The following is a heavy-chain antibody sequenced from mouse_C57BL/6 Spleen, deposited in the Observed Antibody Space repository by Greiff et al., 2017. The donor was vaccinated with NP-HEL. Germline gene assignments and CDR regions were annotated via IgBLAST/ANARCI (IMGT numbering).Heavy chain of an antibody. CDR2: FYPGAGDT. Sequence: QVQLQQSGAELVKPGASVKISCKASGYAFSSYWMNWVKQRPGTGLEWIGQFYPGAGDTNYNGKFKGKATLTADKSSSTAYMQLSSLTSEDSAVYFCARELPFLFAYWGQGTLVTVSA. CDR1: GYAFSSYW. V-gene: IGHV1-80*01. J-gene: IGHJ3*01. CDR3: ARELPFLFAY. D-gene: IGHD2-1*01.